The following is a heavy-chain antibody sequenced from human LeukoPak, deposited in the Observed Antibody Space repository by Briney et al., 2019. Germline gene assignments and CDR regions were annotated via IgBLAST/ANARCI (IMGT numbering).Heavy chain of an antibody. Sequence: GGSLRLSCAASGFTFSSYAMHWVRQAPGKGLEWVAVISYDGSNKYYADSVKGRFTISRDNSKNTPYLQMNSLRAEDTAVYYCARALYYYDSSGYGSIGAFDIWGQGTMVTVSS. CDR3: ARALYYYDSSGYGSIGAFDI. J-gene: IGHJ3*02. D-gene: IGHD3-22*01. CDR1: GFTFSSYA. V-gene: IGHV3-30*04. CDR2: ISYDGSNK.